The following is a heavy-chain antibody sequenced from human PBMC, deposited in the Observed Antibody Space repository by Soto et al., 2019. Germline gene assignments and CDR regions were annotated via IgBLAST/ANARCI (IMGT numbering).Heavy chain of an antibody. CDR1: GYSISSGYN. CDR3: ASRDDRGGAFDI. Sequence: SETLSLTCAVSGYSISSGYNWGWIRQPPGKGLEWIGSIHHSGTTHYNPSLKSRVTISVDTSKNQFSLKLSSVTAADTAVYYCASRDDRGGAFDIWGQGTMVTVSS. D-gene: IGHD1-1*01. J-gene: IGHJ3*02. CDR2: IHHSGTT. V-gene: IGHV4-38-2*01.